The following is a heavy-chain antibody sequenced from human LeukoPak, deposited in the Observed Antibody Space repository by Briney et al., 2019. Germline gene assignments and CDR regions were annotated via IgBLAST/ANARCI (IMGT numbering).Heavy chain of an antibody. CDR1: GGSISSGGYY. J-gene: IGHJ4*02. CDR2: IYYSGST. Sequence: SETLSLTCTVSGGSISSGGYYWSWIRQHPGKGLEWIGYIYYSGSTYYNPSLKSRVTISVDTSKNQFSLKLSFVTAADTAVYYCAREGYYDSRGVFDYWGQGTLVTVSS. D-gene: IGHD3-22*01. V-gene: IGHV4-31*03. CDR3: AREGYYDSRGVFDY.